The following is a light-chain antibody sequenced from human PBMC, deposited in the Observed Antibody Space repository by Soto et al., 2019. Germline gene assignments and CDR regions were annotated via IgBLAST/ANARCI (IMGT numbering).Light chain of an antibody. CDR3: SSYATSVTYV. V-gene: IGLV2-14*01. CDR2: DVS. Sequence: QSALTQPASVSGSPGQSITISCTGTSSDVGAYNSVSWYQQHPGKAPKLIIYDVSTRPSGISDRFSVSKSGNTASLTISGLQAEDESDYYCSSYATSVTYVFGTGTKLTVL. J-gene: IGLJ1*01. CDR1: SSDVGAYNS.